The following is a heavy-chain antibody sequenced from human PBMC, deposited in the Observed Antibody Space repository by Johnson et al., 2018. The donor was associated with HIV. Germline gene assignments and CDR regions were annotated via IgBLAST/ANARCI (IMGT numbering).Heavy chain of an antibody. Sequence: VQLVEPGGGFVQRGGSLRLSSPASRFTVSRNSMTWVRQAPGNGLEWVSVIYSGGSPYYADSVKGRFTVSRDSSKNTLFLQMNSLRAEDTAVYFCAKVHIAARWSDAFDIWGQGTMVTVSS. CDR3: AKVHIAARWSDAFDI. D-gene: IGHD6-6*01. V-gene: IGHV3-66*02. J-gene: IGHJ3*02. CDR1: RFTVSRNS. CDR2: IYSGGSP.